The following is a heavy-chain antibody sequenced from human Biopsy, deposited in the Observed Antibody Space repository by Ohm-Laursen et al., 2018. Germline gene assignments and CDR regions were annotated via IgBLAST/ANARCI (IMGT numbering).Heavy chain of an antibody. CDR1: GYSFTKYY. CDR3: ARDETGSSVFGPYYYGMDV. J-gene: IGHJ6*02. Sequence: SVKVSCKASGYSFTKYYINWVRQAPGQGLEWMGIINPTGGTTSYAEKFQGRVTLTRDTSTGTVYLGLNSLIYEDTALYYCARDETGSSVFGPYYYGMDVWGQGTTVTVSS. D-gene: IGHD3-9*01. CDR2: INPTGGTT. V-gene: IGHV1-46*01.